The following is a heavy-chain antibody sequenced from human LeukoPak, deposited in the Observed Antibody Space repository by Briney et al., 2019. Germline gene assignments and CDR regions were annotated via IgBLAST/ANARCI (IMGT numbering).Heavy chain of an antibody. CDR1: GYTFTSYY. J-gene: IGHJ4*02. V-gene: IGHV1-18*04. CDR2: ISAYTGNS. CDR3: ARDGKGRYDFRENDY. Sequence: ASVTVSCTASGYTFTSYYMHWVRQAPGQGLEWMGWISAYTGNSNYAQKFQDRFTMTTDTSTSTAYMELRSLRPDDTAVYYCARDGKGRYDFRENDYWGQGTPVTVSS. D-gene: IGHD3-3*01.